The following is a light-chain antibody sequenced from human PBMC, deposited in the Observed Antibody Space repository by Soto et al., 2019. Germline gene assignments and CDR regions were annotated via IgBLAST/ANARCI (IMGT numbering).Light chain of an antibody. V-gene: IGLV2-14*01. CDR2: DVS. CDR3: SSYTSSSTL. Sequence: QSALTQPASVSGSPGQSITISCTGTSSDVGGYNYVSWYQQHPGKAPKLMIYDVSNRPSGVSNRFSGSKSGNTASLTISGLQAEDEADYYCSSYTSSSTLFATGTKLTAL. CDR1: SSDVGGYNY. J-gene: IGLJ1*01.